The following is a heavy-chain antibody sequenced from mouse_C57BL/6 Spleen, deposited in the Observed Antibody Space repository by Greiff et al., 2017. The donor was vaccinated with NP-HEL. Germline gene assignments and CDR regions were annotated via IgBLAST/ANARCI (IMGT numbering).Heavy chain of an antibody. CDR1: GFTFSSYA. CDR3: ARDDDLDY. Sequence: EVQLVESGGGLVKPGGSLKLSCAASGFTFSSYAMSWVRQTPEKRLEWVATISDGGSYTYYPDNVKGRFTISRDNAKNNLYLQMSHLKSEDTAMYYCARDDDLDYWGQGTTLTVSS. CDR2: ISDGGSYT. V-gene: IGHV5-4*01. J-gene: IGHJ2*01. D-gene: IGHD2-3*01.